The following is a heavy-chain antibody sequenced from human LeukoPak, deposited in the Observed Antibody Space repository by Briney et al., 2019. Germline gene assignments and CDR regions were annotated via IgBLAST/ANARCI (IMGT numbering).Heavy chain of an antibody. Sequence: GESLKISCKGSGYTFTSYWITWVRQMPGKGLEWMGIIYPGDSDTKYSPSFQDQVTISADKSISTAYLQWSSLKASDTAMYYCAGQDIVVVATTTRAFDIWGQGTMVTVSS. D-gene: IGHD2-15*01. CDR1: GYTFTSYW. J-gene: IGHJ3*02. CDR3: AGQDIVVVATTTRAFDI. CDR2: IYPGDSDT. V-gene: IGHV5-51*01.